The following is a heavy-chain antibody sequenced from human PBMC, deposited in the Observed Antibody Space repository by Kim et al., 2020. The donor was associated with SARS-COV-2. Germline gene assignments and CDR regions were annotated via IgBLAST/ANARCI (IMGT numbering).Heavy chain of an antibody. CDR2: IHASGGST. J-gene: IGHJ6*01. D-gene: IGHD3-3*01. V-gene: IGHV1-46*01. CDR3: VRDDPPFINFFPNHSYYY. CDR1: GYTFTSYD. Sequence: ASVKVSCKPSGYTFTSYDMHWVRQAPGQGREWMVIIHASGGSTSYAQKFQGRVTMTRDTCTSTVYMDLSVLRSEDTAGDYFVRDDPPFINFFPNHSYYY.